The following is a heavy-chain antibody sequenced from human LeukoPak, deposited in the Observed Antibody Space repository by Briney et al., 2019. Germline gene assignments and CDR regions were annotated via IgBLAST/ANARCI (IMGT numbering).Heavy chain of an antibody. D-gene: IGHD1-1*01. CDR3: ARDRTYLSWKRQDWFDP. CDR1: GYTFTSYY. V-gene: IGHV1-18*04. Sequence: GASVKVSCKASGYTFTSYYMHWVRQAPGQGLEWMGWISAYNGNTNYAQKLQGRVTMTTDTSTSTAYMELRSLRSDDTAVYYCARDRTYLSWKRQDWFDPWGQGTLVTVSS. CDR2: ISAYNGNT. J-gene: IGHJ5*02.